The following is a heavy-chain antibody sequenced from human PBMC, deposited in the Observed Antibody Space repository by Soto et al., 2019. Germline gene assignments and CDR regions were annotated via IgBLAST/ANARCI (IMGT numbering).Heavy chain of an antibody. Sequence: VGSLRLSCAASGFTFSHAWMSWVRQAPGKGLEWVGRIKSRADGETKDYGAPVRGRFTISRDDSKDTVYLQMNSLRIEDTAVYYCCVVKRRDQYSTSGYWFDPWGPGTLVTVSS. D-gene: IGHD2-15*01. CDR2: IKSRADGETK. J-gene: IGHJ5*02. V-gene: IGHV3-15*01. CDR1: GFTFSHAW. CDR3: CVVKRRDQYSTSGYWFDP.